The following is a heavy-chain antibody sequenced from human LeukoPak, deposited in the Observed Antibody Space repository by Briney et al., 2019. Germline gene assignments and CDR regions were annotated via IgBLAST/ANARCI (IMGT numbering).Heavy chain of an antibody. V-gene: IGHV1-2*02. Sequence: ASVKVSCKASGYTFTGYYMHWVRQAPGQGLEWMGWINPNSGGTNYAQTVQGRVTMTRDTSISTAYMELSRLRSDDTAVYYCARDVSSYYYDSSGYYWGYYYYGMDVWGQGTTVTVSS. CDR1: GYTFTGYY. J-gene: IGHJ6*02. D-gene: IGHD3-22*01. CDR2: INPNSGGT. CDR3: ARDVSSYYYDSSGYYWGYYYYGMDV.